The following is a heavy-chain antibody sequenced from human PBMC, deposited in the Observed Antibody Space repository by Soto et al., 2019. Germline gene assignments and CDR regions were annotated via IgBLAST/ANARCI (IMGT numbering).Heavy chain of an antibody. CDR1: GFTVSSNY. CDR3: ARDGWAVAGHFDY. V-gene: IGHV3-53*04. Sequence: EVQLVESGGGLVQPGGSLRLSCAASGFTVSSNYMNWVRQAPGKGLEWVSIIYSGGDTFYADSVKGRFTVSRHNSKNTVYLQMHSLRPQDTAVYYCARDGWAVAGHFDYWGQGTLVTVFS. CDR2: IYSGGDT. D-gene: IGHD6-19*01. J-gene: IGHJ4*02.